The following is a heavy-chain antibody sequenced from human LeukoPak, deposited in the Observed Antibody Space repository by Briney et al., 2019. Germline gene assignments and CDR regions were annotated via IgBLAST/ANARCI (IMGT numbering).Heavy chain of an antibody. CDR3: AKEGTYSDILTGYSYFDY. CDR2: ISYVGSDK. Sequence: GTSLRLSCAASGLTFSHYGMHWVRQAPGKGLEWVAFISYVGSDKYYTDSVKGRFTISRDNSKNTLYLQMNSLRAEDSALYYCAKEGTYSDILTGYSYFDYWGQGTLVTVSS. D-gene: IGHD3-9*01. V-gene: IGHV3-30*18. J-gene: IGHJ4*02. CDR1: GLTFSHYG.